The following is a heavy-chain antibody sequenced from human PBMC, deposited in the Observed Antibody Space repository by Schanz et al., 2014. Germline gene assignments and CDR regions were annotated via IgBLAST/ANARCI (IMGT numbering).Heavy chain of an antibody. V-gene: IGHV3-48*04. CDR2: ISGSGGST. J-gene: IGHJ6*02. Sequence: VQLLQFGGGVVQPGRSLRLSCAAYGFTLSSYAMHWVRQAPGKGLEWVSGISGSGGSTYYADSVKGRFTISRDNAKNSLYLQMNSLRAEDTAVYYCAREEGWGIAAAGPKHYYYGMDVWGQGTTVTVSS. CDR3: AREEGWGIAAAGPKHYYYGMDV. CDR1: GFTLSSYA. D-gene: IGHD6-13*01.